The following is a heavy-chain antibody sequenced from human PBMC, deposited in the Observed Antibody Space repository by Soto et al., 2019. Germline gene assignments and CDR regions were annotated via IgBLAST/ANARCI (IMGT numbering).Heavy chain of an antibody. J-gene: IGHJ3*01. D-gene: IGHD1-26*01. CDR2: RYASGTS. CDR3: ARAVVPATCCALDV. Sequence: SETLSLTCTVSGDSIRSYHWSWIRQSPGKGLEWIGFRYASGTSHYNFSLKSRVSISADTSKNQLSLKLSFVTAADTAMCYCARAVVPATCCALDVWGQGTEVTVSS. CDR1: GDSIRSYH. V-gene: IGHV4-59*01.